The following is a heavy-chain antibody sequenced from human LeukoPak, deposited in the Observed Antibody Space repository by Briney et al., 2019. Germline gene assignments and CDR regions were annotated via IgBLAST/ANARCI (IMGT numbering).Heavy chain of an antibody. CDR1: GYSFTSYW. CDR2: IYPDDSDT. CDR3: ARLAFCTNAVCFSNYYYSMDV. V-gene: IGHV5-51*03. J-gene: IGHJ6*03. Sequence: GESLKISCKGSGYSFTSYWIGWVRQMPGKGLEWMGIIYPDDSDTKYSPSFQGRVTISADKSISTAYLQWSSLKASDTAMYYCARLAFCTNAVCFSNYYYSMDVWGRGTTVTVSS. D-gene: IGHD2-8*01.